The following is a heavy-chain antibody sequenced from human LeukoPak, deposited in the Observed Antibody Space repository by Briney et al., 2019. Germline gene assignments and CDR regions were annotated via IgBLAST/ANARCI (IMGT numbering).Heavy chain of an antibody. J-gene: IGHJ5*02. CDR2: IYTSGST. CDR1: GGSISSYY. Sequence: ASETLSLTCTVSGGSISSYYWSWIRQPAGKGLEWIGRIYTSGSTNYNPSLKSRVTMSVDTSKNQFSLKLTSVTVADTAVYYCARLVVITTFDWFDPWGQGTLVTVSS. D-gene: IGHD3-22*01. CDR3: ARLVVITTFDWFDP. V-gene: IGHV4-4*07.